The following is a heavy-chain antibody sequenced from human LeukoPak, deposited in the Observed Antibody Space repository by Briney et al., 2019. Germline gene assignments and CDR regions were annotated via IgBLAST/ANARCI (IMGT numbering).Heavy chain of an antibody. CDR2: IIPIFGTA. D-gene: IGHD5-18*01. CDR3: AREFRSAIYNWFDP. Sequence: GASVKVSCKASGGTFSSYAISWVRQAPGQGLEWMRGIIPIFGTANYAQKFQGRVTITADESTSTAYMELSSLRSEDTTVYYCAREFRSAIYNWFDPWGQGTLVTVSS. CDR1: GGTFSSYA. J-gene: IGHJ5*02. V-gene: IGHV1-69*13.